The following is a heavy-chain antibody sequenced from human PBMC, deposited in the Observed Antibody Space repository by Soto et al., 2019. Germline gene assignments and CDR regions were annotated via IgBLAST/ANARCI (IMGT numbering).Heavy chain of an antibody. J-gene: IGHJ4*02. V-gene: IGHV4-61*01. D-gene: IGHD3-3*02. CDR1: GGSVTSGTYF. Sequence: KPSETLSLTCTVSGGSVTSGTYFWSWIRQPPGKGLEWIGYVYYSGTTNYNPSLKSRVTILRVTSNNQFSLKLTSVTAADTAVYYCVKGQISASSQYNDYWGQGTLVTVSS. CDR3: VKGQISASSQYNDY. CDR2: VYYSGTT.